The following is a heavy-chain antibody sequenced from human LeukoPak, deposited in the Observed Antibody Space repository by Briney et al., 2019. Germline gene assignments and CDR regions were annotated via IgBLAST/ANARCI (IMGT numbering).Heavy chain of an antibody. J-gene: IGHJ4*02. CDR3: ARLLGYCSSTSCDPLDY. CDR1: GGSFSGYY. Sequence: PSETLSLTCAVNGGSFSGYYWSWIRQPPGKGLEWIGEINHSGSTNYNPSLKSRVTISVDTSKNQFSLKLSSVTAADTAVYYCARLLGYCSSTSCDPLDYWGQGTLVTVSS. V-gene: IGHV4-34*01. CDR2: INHSGST. D-gene: IGHD2-2*01.